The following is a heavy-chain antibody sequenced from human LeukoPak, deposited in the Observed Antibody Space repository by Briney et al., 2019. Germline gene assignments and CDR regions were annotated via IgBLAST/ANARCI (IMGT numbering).Heavy chain of an antibody. V-gene: IGHV1-2*04. D-gene: IGHD2-15*01. CDR2: INPNSGGT. Sequence: ASVNVSFKASGHTFTGYYMHWERQAPGQGLEWMGWINPNSGGTNYAQKFQGWVTMTRDTSISTAYMELGRLRSDDTAVYYCARGVRGGRFDYWGQGTLVTVSS. CDR3: ARGVRGGRFDY. CDR1: GHTFTGYY. J-gene: IGHJ4*02.